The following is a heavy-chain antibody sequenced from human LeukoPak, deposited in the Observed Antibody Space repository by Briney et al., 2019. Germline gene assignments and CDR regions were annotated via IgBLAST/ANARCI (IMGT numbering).Heavy chain of an antibody. CDR2: IKQDGSEK. D-gene: IGHD3-22*01. CDR3: ARDLYRIVVVPHYFDY. V-gene: IGHV3-7*01. CDR1: GFTFSSYW. Sequence: GGSLRLSCAASGFTFSSYWMSWVRQTPGKGLEWVANIKQDGSEKYYVDSVKGRFTISRDNAKNSLYLQMNSLRAEDTAVYYCARDLYRIVVVPHYFDYWGQGTLVTVSS. J-gene: IGHJ4*02.